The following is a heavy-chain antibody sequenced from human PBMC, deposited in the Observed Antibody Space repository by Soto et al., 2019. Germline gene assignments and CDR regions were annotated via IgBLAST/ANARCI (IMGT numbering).Heavy chain of an antibody. J-gene: IGHJ5*02. CDR3: AGCENATPWFEP. CDR2: IFHSGST. Sequence: SETLSLTCTVSGASISSYYWSWIRQPPGKGLEWVGFIFHSGSTNCNPSLKSRVTFSVDTSKNQFSLKLTSVTAADTAGYYCAGCENATPWFEPWGQGTRVTVSS. V-gene: IGHV4-59*01. CDR1: GASISSYY.